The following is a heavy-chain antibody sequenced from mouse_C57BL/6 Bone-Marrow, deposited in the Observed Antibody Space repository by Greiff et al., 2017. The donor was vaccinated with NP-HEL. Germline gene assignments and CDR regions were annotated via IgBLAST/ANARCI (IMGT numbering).Heavy chain of an antibody. V-gene: IGHV1-54*01. J-gene: IGHJ4*01. CDR2: INPGSGGT. D-gene: IGHD2-1*01. CDR3: ARGGNYVDYAMDY. Sequence: VQLQESGAELVRPGTSVKVSCKASGYAFTNYLIEWVKQRPGQGLEWIGVINPGSGGTNYNEKVKGKATLTADKSSSTAYMQLSSLTSEDSAVYFCARGGNYVDYAMDYWGQGTSVTVSS. CDR1: GYAFTNYL.